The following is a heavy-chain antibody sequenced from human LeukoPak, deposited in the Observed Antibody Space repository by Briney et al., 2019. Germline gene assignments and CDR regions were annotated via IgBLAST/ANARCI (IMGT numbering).Heavy chain of an antibody. J-gene: IGHJ5*02. V-gene: IGHV4-39*02. Sequence: SETLSLTCTVSGGSISSSSYYWGWLRQPPGKGLEWIGSIYYSGSTYYNPSLKSRVTISVDTSKNQFSLKLSSVTAADTAVYYCARDLPYYYDSSQWFDPWGQGTLVTVSS. D-gene: IGHD3-22*01. CDR1: GGSISSSSYY. CDR2: IYYSGST. CDR3: ARDLPYYYDSSQWFDP.